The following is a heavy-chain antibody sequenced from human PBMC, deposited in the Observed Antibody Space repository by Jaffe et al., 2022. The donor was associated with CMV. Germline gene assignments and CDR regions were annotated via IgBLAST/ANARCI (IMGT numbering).Heavy chain of an antibody. V-gene: IGHV4-61*01. CDR1: GGSVSSGSYY. Sequence: QVQLQESGPGLVKPSETLSLTCTVSGGSVSSGSYYWSWIRQPPGKGLEWIGYIYYSGSTNYNPSLKSRVTISVDTSKNQFSLKLSSVTAADTAVYYCARDQTLSDYGGNPGVVWGQGTLVTVSS. CDR3: ARDQTLSDYGGNPGVV. J-gene: IGHJ4*02. CDR2: IYYSGST. D-gene: IGHD4-17*01.